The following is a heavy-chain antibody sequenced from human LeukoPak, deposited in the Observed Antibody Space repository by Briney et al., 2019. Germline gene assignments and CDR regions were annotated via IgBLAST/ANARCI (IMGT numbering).Heavy chain of an antibody. Sequence: ASVKVSCKASGYTFINYTMHWVRQAPGQRLEWMGWINAGNRNTKYSQKFQGRVTITRDTSATIAYMELSSLRSEDTAVYYCATGSAYLDFDYWGQGTLVTVSS. CDR3: ATGSAYLDFDY. CDR2: INAGNRNT. D-gene: IGHD3-16*01. J-gene: IGHJ4*02. V-gene: IGHV1-3*01. CDR1: GYTFINYT.